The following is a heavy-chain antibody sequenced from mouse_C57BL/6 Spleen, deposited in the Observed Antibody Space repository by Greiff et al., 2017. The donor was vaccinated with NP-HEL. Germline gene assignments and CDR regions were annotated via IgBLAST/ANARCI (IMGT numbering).Heavy chain of an antibody. V-gene: IGHV10-1*01. J-gene: IGHJ3*01. CDR3: VRHDYYAWFAY. Sequence: GGGLVQPKGSLKLSCAASGFSFNTYAMNWVRQAPGKGLEWVARIRSKSNNYATYYADSVKDRFTISRDDSESMLYLQMNNLKTEDTAMYYCVRHDYYAWFAYWGQGTLVTVSA. CDR2: IRSKSNNYAT. D-gene: IGHD1-1*01. CDR1: GFSFNTYA.